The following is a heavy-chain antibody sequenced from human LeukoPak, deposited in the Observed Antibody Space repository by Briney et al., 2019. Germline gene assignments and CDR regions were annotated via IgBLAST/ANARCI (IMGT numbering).Heavy chain of an antibody. CDR1: GFTFSSYA. D-gene: IGHD3-9*01. Sequence: GGSLRLSCAASGFTFSSYAMHWVRQAPGKGLEYVSAISSNGGSTYYADSVKGRFTISRDNSKNTLYLQMGSLRAEDMAVYYCARGRYYDILTGYLDVWGKGTTVTVSS. J-gene: IGHJ6*04. CDR3: ARGRYYDILTGYLDV. V-gene: IGHV3-64*02. CDR2: ISSNGGST.